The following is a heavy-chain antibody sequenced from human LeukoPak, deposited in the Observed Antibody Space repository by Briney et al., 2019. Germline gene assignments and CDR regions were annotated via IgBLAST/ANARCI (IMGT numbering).Heavy chain of an antibody. CDR2: IYYSGST. D-gene: IGHD3-16*01. V-gene: IGHV4-30-4*08. CDR3: ARDLSISGGDYYYYYYMDV. CDR1: GGSINSGDYY. Sequence: PSQTLSLTCTVSGGSINSGDYYWSWIRQPPGKGLEWIGYIYYSGSTYYNPSLKSRDTISVDTSKNQFSLKLSSVTAADTAVYYCARDLSISGGDYYYYYYMDVWGKGTTVTVSS. J-gene: IGHJ6*03.